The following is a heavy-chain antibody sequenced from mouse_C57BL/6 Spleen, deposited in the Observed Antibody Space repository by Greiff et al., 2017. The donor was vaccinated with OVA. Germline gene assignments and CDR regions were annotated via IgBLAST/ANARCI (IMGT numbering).Heavy chain of an antibody. D-gene: IGHD3-2*01. J-gene: IGHJ2*01. CDR2: ISDGGSYT. CDR1: GFTFSSYA. V-gene: IGHV5-4*01. CDR3: AIDGLDSSVNYFDY. Sequence: EVKLVESGGGLVKPGGSLKLSCAASGFTFSSYAMSWVRQTPEKRLEWVATISDGGSYTYYPDNVKGRFTISRDNAKNNLYLQMSHLKSEDTAMYYCAIDGLDSSVNYFDYWGQGTTLTVSS.